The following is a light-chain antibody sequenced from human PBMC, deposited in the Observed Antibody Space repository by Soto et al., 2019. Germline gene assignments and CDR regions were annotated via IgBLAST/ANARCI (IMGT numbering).Light chain of an antibody. CDR3: QQYNNWPWT. J-gene: IGKJ1*01. V-gene: IGKV1-5*03. CDR1: QSITGW. CDR2: KAS. Sequence: DIQMTQAPSTLSASVDDRVTITCRASQSITGWLAWFQQKPGKAPKLLISKASNLESGVPSRFSGSGSGTDFTLTISSLQSEDFAVYYCQQYNNWPWTFGQGTKV.